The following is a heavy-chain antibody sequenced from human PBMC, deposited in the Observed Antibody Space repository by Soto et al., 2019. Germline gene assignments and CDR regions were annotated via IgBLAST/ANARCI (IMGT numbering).Heavy chain of an antibody. CDR1: GYTFTSYG. D-gene: IGHD3-16*01. CDR2: INPYNGNT. V-gene: IGHV1-18*01. CDR3: ERDWFGIDY. J-gene: IGHJ4*02. Sequence: QVQLVQSGAEVKKPGASVKVSCKASGYTFTSYGISWVRQAPGQGLEWMGWINPYNGNTNYAQKLQGRVTMTTDTSTNTAYMELRSLRSDVTAVYYCERDWFGIDYWGQGTLVTVSS.